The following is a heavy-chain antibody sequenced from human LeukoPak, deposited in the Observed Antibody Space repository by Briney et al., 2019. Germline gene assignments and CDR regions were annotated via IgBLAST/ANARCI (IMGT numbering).Heavy chain of an antibody. CDR3: ARGLVVVPHYYYYYMDV. CDR2: IYTSGST. Sequence: SETLSLTCTVSGGSISSYYWSWIRQPAAKGLEWIGRIYTSGSTNYNPSLKSRVTMSVDTSKNQFSLKLSSVTAADTAVYYCARGLVVVPHYYYYYMDVWGKGTTVTVSS. J-gene: IGHJ6*03. V-gene: IGHV4-4*07. D-gene: IGHD3-22*01. CDR1: GGSISSYY.